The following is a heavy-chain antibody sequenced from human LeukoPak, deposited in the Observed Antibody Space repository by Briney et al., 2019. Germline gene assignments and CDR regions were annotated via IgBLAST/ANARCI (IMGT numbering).Heavy chain of an antibody. J-gene: IGHJ4*02. CDR1: GFTFSSYW. CDR3: ARDRKFDY. V-gene: IGHV3-7*01. Sequence: GGSLRLSCAASGFTFSSYWMSWVRQAPGKGLEWVADINQDGSEKYYVDSVKGRFTISRDNAKNSLHLQMNSLRVEDTAVYYCARDRKFDYWGQGTLVTVSS. CDR2: INQDGSEK.